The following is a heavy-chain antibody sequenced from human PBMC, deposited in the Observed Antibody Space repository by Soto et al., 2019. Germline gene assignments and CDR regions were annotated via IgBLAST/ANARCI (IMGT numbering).Heavy chain of an antibody. V-gene: IGHV3-15*01. CDR1: GFTFSNAW. CDR3: TTDDPLNKN. J-gene: IGHJ4*02. Sequence: GGSLRLSCAASGFTFSNAWMSWVRQAPGKGLEWVGRIKSKTNCGTTDYAAPVKGRFTISRDDSKNTLFLQMNSLKTEDTAVYYCTTDDPLNKNWGQGTLVTVSS. CDR2: IKSKTNCGTT.